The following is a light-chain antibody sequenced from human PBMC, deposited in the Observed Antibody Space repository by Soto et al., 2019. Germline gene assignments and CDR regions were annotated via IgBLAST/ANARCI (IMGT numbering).Light chain of an antibody. CDR2: AVS. CDR3: QQHNNWPLT. J-gene: IGKJ5*01. CDR1: QSVSSN. V-gene: IGKV3D-15*01. Sequence: EIVMTQSPATLSVSPGERATLSCRASQSVSSNLAWYQQKPGQALRLLIYAVSTRATGIPARFSATGSGTEFTLTISSLQAEDFAVYYCQQHNNWPLTFGQGTRVE.